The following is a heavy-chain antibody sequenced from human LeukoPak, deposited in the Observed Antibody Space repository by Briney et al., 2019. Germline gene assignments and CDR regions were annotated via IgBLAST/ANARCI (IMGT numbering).Heavy chain of an antibody. CDR2: ISGNSRYI. CDR1: GFTFSTYS. Sequence: PGGSLRLSCAASGFTFSTYSMNWVRQAPGKGLEWVSSISGNSRYIYYADSVKGRSTISRDNAKNSLYLQMNGLRAEDTAVYYCAKVPYGSGSYTFDYWGQGTLVTVSS. D-gene: IGHD3-10*01. J-gene: IGHJ4*02. CDR3: AKVPYGSGSYTFDY. V-gene: IGHV3-21*01.